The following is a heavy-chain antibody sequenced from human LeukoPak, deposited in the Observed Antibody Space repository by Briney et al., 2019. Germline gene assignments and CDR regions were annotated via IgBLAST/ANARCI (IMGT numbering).Heavy chain of an antibody. Sequence: GGSLRLSCAASGFTFSSYSMSWVRQAPGKGLEWVSAISGSGCSTYYADSVKGRFTISRDNSKNTLYLQMNSLRAEDTAVYYCAKDLYDSSGYHPPNFDYWGPGTLVTVSS. D-gene: IGHD3-22*01. J-gene: IGHJ4*02. CDR3: AKDLYDSSGYHPPNFDY. CDR2: ISGSGCST. V-gene: IGHV3-23*01. CDR1: GFTFSSYS.